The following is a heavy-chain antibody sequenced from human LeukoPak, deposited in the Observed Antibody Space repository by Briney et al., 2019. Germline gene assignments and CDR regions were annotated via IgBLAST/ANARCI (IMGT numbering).Heavy chain of an antibody. CDR2: ITSDSSYV. Sequence: GGSLRLSCAASGFTFSSYNLNWVRQAPGKGLEWVSSITSDSSYVFYADSVKGRFTISRDNAKNSLYLQMNTLRAEDTAVYYCARDYCANGVCPFFYYYYYMDVWGKGTTVTVSS. CDR3: ARDYCANGVCPFFYYYYYMDV. J-gene: IGHJ6*03. V-gene: IGHV3-21*01. D-gene: IGHD2-8*01. CDR1: GFTFSSYN.